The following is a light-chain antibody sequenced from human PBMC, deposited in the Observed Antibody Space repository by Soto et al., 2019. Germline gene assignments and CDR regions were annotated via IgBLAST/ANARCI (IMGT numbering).Light chain of an antibody. CDR1: QSVSSGF. CDR3: QQYGSSPFT. CDR2: GAS. J-gene: IGKJ3*01. V-gene: IGKV3-20*01. Sequence: EIVLTQSPGTLPLSPGERATLSCRASQSVSSGFLAWYQQKPGQTPRLLIYGASTRATGIPDRFSGSGSGTDFTLTISRLEPEDFAVYYCQQYGSSPFTFGPGTKVDIK.